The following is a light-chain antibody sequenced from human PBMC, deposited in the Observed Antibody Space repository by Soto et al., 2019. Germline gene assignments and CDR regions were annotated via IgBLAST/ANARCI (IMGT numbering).Light chain of an antibody. CDR2: GAS. J-gene: IGKJ1*01. CDR3: QQYGSSSWT. V-gene: IGKV3-20*01. CDR1: QRVSSSY. Sequence: EIVLKQSPGTLSLSQGERATLSCRASQRVSSSYLAWYQQKPGQAPRLLIYGASSRDTGIPDRFSGSGSGKDITLTISRLEPEDFAVYYCQQYGSSSWTFVQGTQVEIK.